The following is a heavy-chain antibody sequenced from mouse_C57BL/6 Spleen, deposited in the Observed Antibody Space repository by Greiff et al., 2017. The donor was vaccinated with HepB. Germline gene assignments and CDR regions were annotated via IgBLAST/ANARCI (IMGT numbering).Heavy chain of an antibody. CDR2: IYPGNSDT. CDR1: GYTFTSYW. D-gene: IGHD3-2*02. J-gene: IGHJ2*01. V-gene: IGHV1-5*01. CDR3: TRRGGQLRLVFDY. Sequence: VQLQQSGTVLARPGASVKMSCKTSGYTFTSYWMHWVNQRPGQGLEWIGAIYPGNSDTSYNQKFKGKAKLTAVTSASTAYMELSSLTNEDSAVYYCTRRGGQLRLVFDYWGQGTTLTVSS.